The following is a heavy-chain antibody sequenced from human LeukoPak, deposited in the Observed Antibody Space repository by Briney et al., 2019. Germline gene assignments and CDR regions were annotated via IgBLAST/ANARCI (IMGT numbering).Heavy chain of an antibody. J-gene: IGHJ6*02. CDR1: GFTFSDYY. CDR2: ISSSGSTI. CDR3: ASATVTTVTNYYYGMDV. V-gene: IGHV3-11*01. D-gene: IGHD4-11*01. Sequence: GGSLRLSCAASGFTFSDYYMSWIRQAPGKGLEWVSYISSSGSTIYYADSVKGRFTISRDNAKNSLYLQMNSLRAEDTAVYYCASATVTTVTNYYYGMDVWGQGTTVTVSS.